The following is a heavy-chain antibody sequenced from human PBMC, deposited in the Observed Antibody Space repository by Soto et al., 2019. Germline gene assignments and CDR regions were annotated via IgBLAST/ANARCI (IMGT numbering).Heavy chain of an antibody. Sequence: ASVKGSCKASGYTFTGYYMHWVRQAPGQGLEWMGWINPNSGGTNYAQKFQGWVTMTRDTSISTAYMELSRLRSDDTAVYYCERDRRIAAAGRRDYGMDVWG. CDR1: GYTFTGYY. CDR2: INPNSGGT. V-gene: IGHV1-2*04. J-gene: IGHJ6*02. D-gene: IGHD6-13*01. CDR3: ERDRRIAAAGRRDYGMDV.